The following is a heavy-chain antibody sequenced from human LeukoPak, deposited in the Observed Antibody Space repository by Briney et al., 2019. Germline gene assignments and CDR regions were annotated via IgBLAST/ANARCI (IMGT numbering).Heavy chain of an antibody. D-gene: IGHD3-22*01. CDR3: ARMRAPDYYDSSGYFDY. Sequence: SETLSLTCTVSGGSISSSSYYWGWIRQPPGKGLEWIGSIYYSGSTYYNPSLKSRVTISVDTSKNQFSLKLSSVTAADTAVYYCARMRAPDYYDSSGYFDYWGQGTLVTVSS. V-gene: IGHV4-39*07. J-gene: IGHJ4*02. CDR2: IYYSGST. CDR1: GGSISSSSYY.